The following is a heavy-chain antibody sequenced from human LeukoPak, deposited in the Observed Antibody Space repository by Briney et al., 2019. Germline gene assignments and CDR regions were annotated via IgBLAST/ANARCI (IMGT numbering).Heavy chain of an antibody. CDR2: INPNSGGT. CDR1: GYTFTGYY. J-gene: IGHJ4*02. D-gene: IGHD6-19*01. V-gene: IGHV1-2*02. CDR3: ARSGKGYSSGWAPFDY. Sequence: ASVKVSCKASGYTFTGYYMHWVRQAPGQGLEWIGWINPNSGGTNYAQKFQGRVTMTRDTSISTAYMELSRLRSEDTAVYYCARSGKGYSSGWAPFDYWGQGTLVTVSS.